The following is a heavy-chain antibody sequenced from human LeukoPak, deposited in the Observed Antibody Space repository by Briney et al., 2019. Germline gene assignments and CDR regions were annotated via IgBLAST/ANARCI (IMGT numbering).Heavy chain of an antibody. D-gene: IGHD2-15*01. J-gene: IGHJ4*02. CDR3: ATSHDSAGND. Sequence: GGSLRLSFAASGFAFSDFWMGWVRQAPGKGLEWVANIRHDGNAKNYVPSVRGRFTISRDNAKNSLYLQMNSLTVEDTAVYYCATSHDSAGNDWGQGTLVTVSS. V-gene: IGHV3-7*01. CDR1: GFAFSDFW. CDR2: IRHDGNAK.